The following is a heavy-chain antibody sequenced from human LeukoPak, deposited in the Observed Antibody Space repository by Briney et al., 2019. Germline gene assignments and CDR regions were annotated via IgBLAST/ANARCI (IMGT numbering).Heavy chain of an antibody. V-gene: IGHV7-4-1*02. J-gene: IGHJ5*02. CDR3: ARDLDCSSTSCYSFDP. CDR2: IDTTTGNP. CDR1: GYPFSAHF. D-gene: IGHD2-2*01. Sequence: ASVKVSCKASGYPFSAHFLNWVRQAPGQGLEWMGNIDTTTGNPRYAQDFTGRFVFSLDTSVSTAYLQISSLKAEDTAVYYCARDLDCSSTSCYSFDPWGQGTLVTVSS.